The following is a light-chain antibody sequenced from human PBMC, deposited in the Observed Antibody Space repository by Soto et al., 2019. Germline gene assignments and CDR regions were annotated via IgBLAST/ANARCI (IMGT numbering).Light chain of an antibody. CDR1: QSVSNY. J-gene: IGKJ1*01. Sequence: DIQMTQSPSSLSASVGDRVTITCRASQSVSNYLNWYQQRPGKAPKLLIYTTSTLQSSVPSRFSGSGSGTDFTLTISSLQPEDFATYYCQQSYSTGTLGQGTKVDIK. CDR3: QQSYSTGT. CDR2: TTS. V-gene: IGKV1-39*01.